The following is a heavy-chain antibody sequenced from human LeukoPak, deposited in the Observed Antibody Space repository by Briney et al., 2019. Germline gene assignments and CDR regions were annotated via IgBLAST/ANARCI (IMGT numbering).Heavy chain of an antibody. CDR2: IYYSGST. CDR3: AGTGMASDY. Sequence: PSETLSLTCTVSGGSISSSSYYWGWIRQPPGKGLEWIGSIYYSGSTYYNPSLKSRVTISVDTSKNQFSLQLSSVTAADTAVYYCAGTGMASDYWGQGTLVTVSS. J-gene: IGHJ4*02. V-gene: IGHV4-39*01. CDR1: GGSISSSSYY. D-gene: IGHD5-24*01.